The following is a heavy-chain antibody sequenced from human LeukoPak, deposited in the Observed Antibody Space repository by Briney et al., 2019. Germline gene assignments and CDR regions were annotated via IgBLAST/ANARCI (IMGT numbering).Heavy chain of an antibody. CDR2: INHSGST. CDR3: ASLEGPRGPGYFQH. D-gene: IGHD2-15*01. V-gene: IGHV4-34*01. Sequence: SETLSLTCAVYGGSFSGYYWSWIRQPPGKGLEWIGEINHSGSTNYNPSLKSRVTISVDTSKNQFSLKPSSVTAADTAVYYCASLEGPRGPGYFQHWGQGTLVTVSS. CDR1: GGSFSGYY. J-gene: IGHJ1*01.